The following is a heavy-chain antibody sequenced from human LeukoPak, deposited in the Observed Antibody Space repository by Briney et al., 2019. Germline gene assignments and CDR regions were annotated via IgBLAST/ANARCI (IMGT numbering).Heavy chain of an antibody. J-gene: IGHJ5*02. D-gene: IGHD4-17*01. CDR2: IYYSGST. CDR1: GGSISSYY. Sequence: SETLSLTCTVSGGSISSYYWSWIRQPPGKGLEWIGYIYYSGSTNYNPPLKSRVTISVDTFKNQFSLKLSSVTAADTAVYYCARAFGGDYVGWFDPWGQGTLVTVSS. CDR3: ARAFGGDYVGWFDP. V-gene: IGHV4-59*01.